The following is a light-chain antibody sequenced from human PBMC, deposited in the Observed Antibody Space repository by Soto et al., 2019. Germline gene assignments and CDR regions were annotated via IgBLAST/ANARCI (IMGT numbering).Light chain of an antibody. Sequence: VLTQPASVSGSPGQSITISCTGTSSDVGGYISVSWYQQHPGKAPKLVIYEVTNRPSGISNRFSGSKSGNTASLTISGLQAEDEADYYCSSYTSSSTRVFGTGTKVTLL. CDR3: SSYTSSSTRV. CDR2: EVT. CDR1: SSDVGGYIS. J-gene: IGLJ1*01. V-gene: IGLV2-14*01.